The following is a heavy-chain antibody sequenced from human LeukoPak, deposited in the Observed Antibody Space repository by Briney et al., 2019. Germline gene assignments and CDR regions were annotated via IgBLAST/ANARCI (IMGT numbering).Heavy chain of an antibody. J-gene: IGHJ3*02. V-gene: IGHV3-23*01. Sequence: PGGSLRLSCAPSGFTFSSYAMSWVRQAPGKGLEWVSAISGSVGSTYYADSVKGRFTISRDNSKNTLYLQMNSLKAEDTAVYYCAKAFPGLRVWGSYPDAFDIWGQGTMVTVSS. D-gene: IGHD3-16*02. CDR3: AKAFPGLRVWGSYPDAFDI. CDR2: ISGSVGST. CDR1: GFTFSSYA.